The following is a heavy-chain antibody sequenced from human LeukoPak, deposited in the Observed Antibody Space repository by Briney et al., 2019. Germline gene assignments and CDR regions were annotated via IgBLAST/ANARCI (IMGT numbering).Heavy chain of an antibody. CDR3: ARVLKYSSGWPLGY. Sequence: SETLSLTCAVYGGSFSGYYWSWIRQPPGKGLEWIGEINHSGSTNYNPSLKSRVTISVDTSKNQFSLKLSSVTAADTAVYYCARVLKYSSGWPLGYWGQGTLVTVSS. CDR2: INHSGST. J-gene: IGHJ4*02. D-gene: IGHD6-19*01. V-gene: IGHV4-34*01. CDR1: GGSFSGYY.